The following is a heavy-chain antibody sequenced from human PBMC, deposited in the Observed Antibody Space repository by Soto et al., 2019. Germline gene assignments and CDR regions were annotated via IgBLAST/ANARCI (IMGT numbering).Heavy chain of an antibody. CDR1: GYTFTNFG. V-gene: IGHV1-18*01. Sequence: QVQLVQSGAEVKKPGASVKVSCKASGYTFTNFGISWVRQAPGQGLEWMGWISAYNGNTNYSQNFQGRVTMTTDTSTSTADMELRSRRSDDTGVYSWARGATPIDYWGQGTLVTVSS. CDR2: ISAYNGNT. J-gene: IGHJ4*02. CDR3: ARGATPIDY. D-gene: IGHD2-15*01.